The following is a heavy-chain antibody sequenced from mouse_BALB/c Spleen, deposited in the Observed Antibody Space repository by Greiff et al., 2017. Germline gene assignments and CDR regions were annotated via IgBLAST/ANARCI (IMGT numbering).Heavy chain of an antibody. J-gene: IGHJ1*01. CDR1: GFTFTDYY. V-gene: IGHV7-3*02. CDR2: IRNKANGYTT. Sequence: EVQLVESGGGLVQPGGSLRLSCATSGFTFTDYYMSWVRQPPGKALEWLGFIRNKANGYTTEYSASVKGRFTISRDNSQSILYLQMNTLRAEDSATYYCARADGYYVGYFDVWGAGTTVTVSS. D-gene: IGHD2-3*01. CDR3: ARADGYYVGYFDV.